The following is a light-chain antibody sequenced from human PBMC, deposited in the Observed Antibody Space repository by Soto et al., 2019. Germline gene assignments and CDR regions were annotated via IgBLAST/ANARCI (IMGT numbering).Light chain of an antibody. CDR1: QSVSSY. J-gene: IGKJ5*01. V-gene: IGKV3-11*01. CDR2: DAS. CDR3: QQRSNWPIT. Sequence: EIVLTQSPATLSLSPGERATLSCRASQSVSSYLAWYQQKPGQAPRLLIYDASNRATGIPARFSGSGSGTDFTLTISSLEPEDFAVDYCQQRSNWPITFGQGTRLEMK.